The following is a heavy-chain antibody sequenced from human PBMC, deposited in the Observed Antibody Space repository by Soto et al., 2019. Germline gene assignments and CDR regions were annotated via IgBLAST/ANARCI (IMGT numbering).Heavy chain of an antibody. D-gene: IGHD2-21*01. CDR1: AGSLSSYY. J-gene: IGHJ4*02. Sequence: SETLSLTCTPSAGSLSSYYSSWIRQPPANGLKWICYNYYSGSTNYNPSLKSRVTISVDTSKNQFALKPSSVTAADTAVYYCARLLFPGRRGDFDYWRQGTLVPVSS. V-gene: IGHV4-59*08. CDR2: NYYSGST. CDR3: ARLLFPGRRGDFDY.